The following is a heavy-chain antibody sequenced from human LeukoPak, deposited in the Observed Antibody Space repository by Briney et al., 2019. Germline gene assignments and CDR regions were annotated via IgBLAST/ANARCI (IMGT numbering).Heavy chain of an antibody. Sequence: GGFLRLSCAAPGFTFSDYYMSWIRQAPGKGLEWVSYISSSGSTIYYADSVKGRFTISRDNAKNSLYLQMNSLRAEDTAVYYCARYSSGWYIDYWGQGTLVTVSS. CDR3: ARYSSGWYIDY. CDR2: ISSSGSTI. J-gene: IGHJ4*02. CDR1: GFTFSDYY. D-gene: IGHD6-19*01. V-gene: IGHV3-11*01.